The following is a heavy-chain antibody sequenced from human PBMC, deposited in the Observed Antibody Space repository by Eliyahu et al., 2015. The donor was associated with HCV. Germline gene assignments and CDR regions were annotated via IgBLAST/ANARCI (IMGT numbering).Heavy chain of an antibody. D-gene: IGHD1-14*01. CDR2: IKCDGGEG. V-gene: IGHV3-7*04. CDR1: GFTFSRFW. J-gene: IGHJ4*02. CDR3: ARDLYNEGDY. Sequence: EVQLVESGGGLVQPGGSLRLSCAASGFTFSRFWMTWVRQAPGRGLGWVGTIKCDGGEGNYVDSVKGRFTISRDNAKKSLYLQMNSLRAEDTAVYYCARDLYNEGDYWGQGTLVTVSS.